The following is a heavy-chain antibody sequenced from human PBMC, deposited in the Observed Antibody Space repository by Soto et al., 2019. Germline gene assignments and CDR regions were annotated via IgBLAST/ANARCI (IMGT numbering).Heavy chain of an antibody. CDR2: IKQDGSEK. D-gene: IGHD1-26*01. J-gene: IGHJ4*02. CDR3: ASSVGASYFDY. Sequence: PGGSLRLSCAASGFTFSSYWMSWVRQAPGKGLEWVANIKQDGSEKYYVDSVKGRFTISRDNAKNSLYLQMNSLRAEDTAVYYCASSVGASYFDYWGQGTLVTVSS. V-gene: IGHV3-7*05. CDR1: GFTFSSYW.